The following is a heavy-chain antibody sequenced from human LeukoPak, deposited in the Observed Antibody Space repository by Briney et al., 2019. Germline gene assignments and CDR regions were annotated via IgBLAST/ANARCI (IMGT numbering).Heavy chain of an antibody. V-gene: IGHV1-69*04. CDR2: IIPILGLA. CDR1: GNTFSRSA. CDR3: ASPDGTVDDYYSMDV. Sequence: SVKVSCKASGNTFSRSAITWVRQAPGQGLEWMGRIIPILGLADYAQKFQGGVTITADKSTSTAFMEVSSLRSEDTAVYYCASPDGTVDDYYSMDVWGQGTTVTVSS. J-gene: IGHJ6*02. D-gene: IGHD3/OR15-3a*01.